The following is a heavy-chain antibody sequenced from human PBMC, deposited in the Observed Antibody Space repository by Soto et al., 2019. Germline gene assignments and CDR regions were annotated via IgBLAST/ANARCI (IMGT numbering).Heavy chain of an antibody. V-gene: IGHV3-30*18. J-gene: IGHJ4*02. CDR3: AKGSKCDFWSGYYCLGY. CDR1: GFTFSSYG. D-gene: IGHD3-3*01. Sequence: QVQLVESGGGVVQPGRSLRLSCAASGFTFSSYGMHWVRQAPGKGLEWVAVISYDGSNKYYADSVKGRFTISRDNSKNTLYLQMNSLRAEDTAVYYCAKGSKCDFWSGYYCLGYWGQGTLVTVSS. CDR2: ISYDGSNK.